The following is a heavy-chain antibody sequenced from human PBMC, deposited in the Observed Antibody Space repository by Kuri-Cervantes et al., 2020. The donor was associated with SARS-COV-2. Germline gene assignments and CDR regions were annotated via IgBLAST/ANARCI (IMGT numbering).Heavy chain of an antibody. D-gene: IGHD3-3*01. V-gene: IGHV4-59*12. J-gene: IGHJ4*02. CDR3: ARVRNYDFWSGYYTGRHYYFDY. Sequence: SETLSLTCIVSGGSINTDSWAWIRQAPGKGLEWIGTIYYSGTTNYHPSLGSRVTISVDTSKSLFSLKLSSVTAADTAVYYCARVRNYDFWSGYYTGRHYYFDYWGQGTLVTVSS. CDR2: IYYSGTT. CDR1: GGSINTDS.